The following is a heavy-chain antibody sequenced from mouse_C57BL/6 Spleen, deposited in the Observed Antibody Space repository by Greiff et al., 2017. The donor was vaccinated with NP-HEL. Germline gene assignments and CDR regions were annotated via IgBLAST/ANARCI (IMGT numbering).Heavy chain of an antibody. CDR1: GYTFTDYY. CDR3: ARGLTGTGYYAMDY. V-gene: IGHV1-26*01. D-gene: IGHD4-1*01. CDR2: INPNNGGT. Sequence: EVQLQQSGPELVKPGASVKISCKASGYTFTDYYMNWVKQSHGKSLEWIGDINPNNGGTSYNQKFKGKATLTVDKSSSTAYMELRSLTSEDSAVYYCARGLTGTGYYAMDYWGQGTSVTVSS. J-gene: IGHJ4*01.